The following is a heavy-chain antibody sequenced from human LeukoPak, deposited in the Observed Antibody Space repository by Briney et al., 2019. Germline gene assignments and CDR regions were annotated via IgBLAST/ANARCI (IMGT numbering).Heavy chain of an antibody. J-gene: IGHJ3*02. CDR2: ISAYNGNT. Sequence: GASVKVSCKASGYTFTSYGISWVRQAPGQGLEWMGWISAYNGNTNYAQKLQDRVTMTTDTSTSTAYMELRSLRSDDTAVYYCARDSGIVGATQAFDIWGQGTMVTVSS. V-gene: IGHV1-18*01. D-gene: IGHD1-26*01. CDR3: ARDSGIVGATQAFDI. CDR1: GYTFTSYG.